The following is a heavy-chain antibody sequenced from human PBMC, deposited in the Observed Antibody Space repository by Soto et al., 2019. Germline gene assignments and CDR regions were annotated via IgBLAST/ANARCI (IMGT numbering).Heavy chain of an antibody. CDR1: GGTFSSYA. D-gene: IGHD6-13*01. J-gene: IGHJ4*02. CDR2: IIPIFGRG. CDR3: ARRSGTDSLSWYDPVGFDY. Sequence: QVQLVQSGAEVKKPGSSVNVSCKAYGGTFSSYAISWVRQAPGQGLEWMGGIIPIFGRGSYAQKFQGRVKITADDSTSTAYMELRSLRSEDTAVYYCARRSGTDSLSWYDPVGFDYWGQGTLVTVSS. V-gene: IGHV1-69*12.